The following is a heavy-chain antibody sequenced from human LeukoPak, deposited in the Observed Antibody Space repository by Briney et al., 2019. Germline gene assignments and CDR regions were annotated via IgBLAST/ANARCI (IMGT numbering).Heavy chain of an antibody. V-gene: IGHV3-7*01. J-gene: IGHJ4*02. Sequence: GGSLRLSCAASGFTFSSYWMSWVRQAPGKGLEWVANIKQDGSEKYYVDSVKGRLTISRDNAKNSLYLQMNSLRAEDTAVYYCARERDDYVWGSYRRFFDYWGQGTLVTVSS. CDR3: ARERDDYVWGSYRRFFDY. CDR1: GFTFSSYW. CDR2: IKQDGSEK. D-gene: IGHD3-16*02.